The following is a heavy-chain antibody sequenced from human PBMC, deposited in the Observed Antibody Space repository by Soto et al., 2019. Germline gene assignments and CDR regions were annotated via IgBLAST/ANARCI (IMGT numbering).Heavy chain of an antibody. J-gene: IGHJ5*02. CDR2: IIPNSGNT. D-gene: IGHD6-13*01. CDR1: GGTFSSYA. CDR3: ARRSSWTYNWFDP. Sequence: ASVKVSCKASGGTFSSYAISWVRQAPGQGLEWMGGIIPNSGNTGYAQKFQGRVTMTRNTSISTAYMELSSLRSEDTAVYYCARRSSWTYNWFDPWGQGTLVTVSS. V-gene: IGHV1-8*02.